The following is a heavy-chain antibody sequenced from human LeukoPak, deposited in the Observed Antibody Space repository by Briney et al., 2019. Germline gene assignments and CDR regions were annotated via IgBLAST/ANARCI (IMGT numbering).Heavy chain of an antibody. Sequence: SSETLSLTCAVYGGSFSGYYWSWIRQPPGKGLEWIGEINHSGSTNYNPSLKSRATMSVDTSKNQFSLKLSSVTAAGTAVYYCARDLPLYDFWSGYYSDYYYGMDVWGQGTTVTVSS. CDR3: ARDLPLYDFWSGYYSDYYYGMDV. D-gene: IGHD3-3*01. V-gene: IGHV4-34*01. CDR2: INHSGST. CDR1: GGSFSGYY. J-gene: IGHJ6*02.